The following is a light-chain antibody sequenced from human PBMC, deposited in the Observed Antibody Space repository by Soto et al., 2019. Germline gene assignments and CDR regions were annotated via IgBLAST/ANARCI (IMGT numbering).Light chain of an antibody. V-gene: IGLV1-40*01. CDR1: TSNIGAGYD. J-gene: IGLJ1*01. CDR2: VNN. Sequence: QSVLTQPPSVSGAPGDRITISCTGATSNIGAGYDVHWYQQLPGAAPKLLIFVNNNRPSGVPDRFSGSKSGTSASLAITGLQPEDEADYYCQSYDSTLRGVFGSGTKLTVL. CDR3: QSYDSTLRGV.